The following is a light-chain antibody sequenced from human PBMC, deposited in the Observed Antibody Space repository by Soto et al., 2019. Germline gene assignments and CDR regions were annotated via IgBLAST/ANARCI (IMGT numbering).Light chain of an antibody. Sequence: DIQMTQSPSSLSASVGDRVTITCQASQDITNHLNWYQQKPGKAPKLLIYDTSNLQTGVPSRFSGSGSGTDFTFTISGLQPEDIATFYCQQYDILLTFGGGTKVDIK. J-gene: IGKJ4*01. V-gene: IGKV1-33*01. CDR3: QQYDILLT. CDR1: QDITNH. CDR2: DTS.